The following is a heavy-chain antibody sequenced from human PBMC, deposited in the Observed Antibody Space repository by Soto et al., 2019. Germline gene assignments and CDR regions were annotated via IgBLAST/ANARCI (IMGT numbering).Heavy chain of an antibody. V-gene: IGHV4-30-4*01. CDR2: VFYSGAT. D-gene: IGHD3-10*01. Sequence: QVQLKESGPGLVKPSETLSLTCNVSGGPIKTGDYYWNWIRQPPGKGLEWNGYVFYSGATNYSPAPKRRTAISMDTSKNQFSLSLTSATAADTAVYYCARAGFSYGHLLFWGQGIRVTVST. CDR3: ARAGFSYGHLLF. CDR1: GGPIKTGDYY. J-gene: IGHJ4*02.